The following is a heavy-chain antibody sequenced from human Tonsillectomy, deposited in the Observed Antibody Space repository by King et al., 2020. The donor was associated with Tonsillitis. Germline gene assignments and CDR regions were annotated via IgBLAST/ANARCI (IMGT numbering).Heavy chain of an antibody. Sequence: VQLVESGGGLVKPGGSLRLSCAASGFTFSSYSMNWVRQAPGKGLEWVSSISSSSSYIYYADSVKGRFTISRENAKNSLYLQMNSLRAEDTAVYYCARLGILEWLLFNAFDIWGQGTMVTVSS. V-gene: IGHV3-21*01. D-gene: IGHD3-3*01. J-gene: IGHJ3*02. CDR3: ARLGILEWLLFNAFDI. CDR1: GFTFSSYS. CDR2: ISSSSSYI.